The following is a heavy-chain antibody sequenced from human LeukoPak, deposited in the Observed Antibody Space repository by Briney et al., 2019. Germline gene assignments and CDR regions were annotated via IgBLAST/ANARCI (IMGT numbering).Heavy chain of an antibody. V-gene: IGHV3-23*01. J-gene: IGHJ4*02. CDR2: ISGSGGST. Sequence: GGSLRLSCAASGFTFSSYAMSWVRQAPGKGMEWVSAISGSGGSTYYADSVKGRFTISRDNYKNTLYLQMNSLRAEDTAVYYCAKEPGIAPFFYFDYWGQGTLVTVSS. CDR1: GFTFSSYA. D-gene: IGHD6-13*01. CDR3: AKEPGIAPFFYFDY.